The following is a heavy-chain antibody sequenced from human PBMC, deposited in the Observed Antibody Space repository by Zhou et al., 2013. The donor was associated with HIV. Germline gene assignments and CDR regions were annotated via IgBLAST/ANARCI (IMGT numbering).Heavy chain of an antibody. CDR3: ARGDTKLVHGELRGDYFDY. CDR2: IIPILGIA. J-gene: IGHJ4*02. CDR1: GGTFSSYA. D-gene: IGHD1-26*01. V-gene: IGHV1-69*04. Sequence: QVQLVQSGAEVKKPGSSVKVSCKASGGTFSSYAISWVRQAPGQGLEWMGRIIPILGIANYAQKFQGRVTITADKSTSTAYMELSSLRSEDTAVYYCARGDTKLVHGELRGDYFDYWGQGTLVTVSS.